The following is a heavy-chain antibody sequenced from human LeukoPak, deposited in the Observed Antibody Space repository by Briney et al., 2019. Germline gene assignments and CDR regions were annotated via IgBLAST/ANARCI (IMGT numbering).Heavy chain of an antibody. CDR3: ARGNFYDNKGYSPELRY. J-gene: IGHJ4*02. V-gene: IGHV1-2*02. CDR1: GYTFTSYY. D-gene: IGHD3-10*01. CDR2: SDPKSGAT. Sequence: ASVRVSCKASGYTFTSYYIHWLRQAPGQRFEWMGWSDPKSGATKYEHFQGRVTMTRDTSISTAYMELSRLTSDDTAVYYCARGNFYDNKGYSPELRYWGQGTLVTVSS.